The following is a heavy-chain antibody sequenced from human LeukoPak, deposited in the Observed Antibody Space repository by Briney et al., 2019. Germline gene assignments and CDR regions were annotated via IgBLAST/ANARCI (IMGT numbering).Heavy chain of an antibody. CDR2: ISFDGSNK. V-gene: IGHV3-30-3*01. CDR3: ARGQTTVTTA. J-gene: IGHJ5*02. D-gene: IGHD4-17*01. CDR1: GFTFSSYA. Sequence: PGGSLRLSCAASGFTFSSYAMHWVRQAPGKGLEWVAVISFDGSNKYYADSVKGRSTISRGNSKNTLYLQMNSLRAEDTAVYFCARGQTTVTTAWGQGTLVTVSS.